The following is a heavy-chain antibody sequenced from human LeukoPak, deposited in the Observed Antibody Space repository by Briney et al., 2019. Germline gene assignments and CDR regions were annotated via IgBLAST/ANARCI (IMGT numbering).Heavy chain of an antibody. CDR2: ISTSSSYT. CDR1: GFTFSSYS. J-gene: IGHJ4*02. V-gene: IGHV3-21*01. CDR3: ARGGGYCSGGSCPTPDY. D-gene: IGHD2-15*01. Sequence: GGSLRLSCAASGFTFSSYSMNWVRQAPGEGLEWVSSISTSSSYTYYADSVKGRFIIARDNAKNSLYLQMSSLRAEDTAVYYCARGGGYCSGGSCPTPDYWGQETLVTVSS.